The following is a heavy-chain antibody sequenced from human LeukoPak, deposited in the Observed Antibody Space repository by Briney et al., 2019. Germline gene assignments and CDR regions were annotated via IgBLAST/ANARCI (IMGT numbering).Heavy chain of an antibody. V-gene: IGHV7-4-1*02. CDR3: ATIPYCGGDCYYFQH. D-gene: IGHD2-21*02. CDR1: GYTFTSYA. J-gene: IGHJ1*01. Sequence: ASVKVSCKASGYTFTSYAMNWVRQAPRQGLEWMGWINTNTGNPTYAQGFTGRFVFSLDTSVSTAYLQISSLKAEDTAVYYCATIPYCGGDCYYFQHWGQGTLVTVSS. CDR2: INTNTGNP.